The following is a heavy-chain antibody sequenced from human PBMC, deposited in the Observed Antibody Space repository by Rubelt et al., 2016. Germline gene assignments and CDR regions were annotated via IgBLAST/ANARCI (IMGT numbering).Heavy chain of an antibody. J-gene: IGHJ3*02. Sequence: QVQLVQSGAEVKRPGASVKVSCKASGYPFATYAMHWVRQAPGQRLEWMGWNDAGHGGQNYAQKLQGRVTMTTDTSTSTAYMELRSLRSDDTAVYYCARDRTWLVPGLDAFDIWGQGTMVTVSS. V-gene: IGHV1-3*01. CDR3: ARDRTWLVPGLDAFDI. CDR1: GYPFATYA. D-gene: IGHD6-19*01. CDR2: NDAGHGGQ.